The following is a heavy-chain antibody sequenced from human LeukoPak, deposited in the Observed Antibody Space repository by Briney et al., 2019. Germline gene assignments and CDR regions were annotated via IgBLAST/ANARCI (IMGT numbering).Heavy chain of an antibody. CDR3: ARQKYGVNYNERAV. V-gene: IGHV1-18*01. J-gene: IGHJ6*04. Sequence: ASVKVSCKASGYTFSAYGINWVRLAPGQGLEWMASINPHKGDTVYAQKFQGRVTMTTDTSTSTAYMHLRSLRSDDTAIYYWARQKYGVNYNERAVGGKGPTVTVSS. D-gene: IGHD5/OR15-5a*01. CDR1: GYTFSAYG. CDR2: INPHKGDT.